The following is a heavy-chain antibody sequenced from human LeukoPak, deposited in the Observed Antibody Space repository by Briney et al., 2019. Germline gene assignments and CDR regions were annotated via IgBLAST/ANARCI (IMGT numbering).Heavy chain of an antibody. J-gene: IGHJ5*02. CDR2: MGAYNGNT. V-gene: IGHV1-18*01. CDR3: ARKHYGSGSYWFDP. CDR1: GYTFTSYG. Sequence: GASVKVSCKASGYTFTSYGISWVRQAPGQGLEWMGWMGAYNGNTNYAQKLQGRVTMTTDTSTSTAYMELRSLRSDDAAVYYCARKHYGSGSYWFDPWGQGTLVTVSS. D-gene: IGHD3-10*01.